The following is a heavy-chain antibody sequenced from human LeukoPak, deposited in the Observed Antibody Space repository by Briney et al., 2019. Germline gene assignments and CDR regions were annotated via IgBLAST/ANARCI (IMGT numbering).Heavy chain of an antibody. V-gene: IGHV3-74*01. CDR1: GFTFSSYW. J-gene: IGHJ4*02. D-gene: IGHD6-13*01. CDR3: VRESGAAADY. Sequence: GGSLRLSCEASGFTFSSYWMHWVRQAPGKGLVWVSRINSDESTTNYADSVKGRFTISGDNAKNTLYLQMDSLRAEDTAVYYCVRESGAAADYWGQGTLVTVSS. CDR2: INSDESTT.